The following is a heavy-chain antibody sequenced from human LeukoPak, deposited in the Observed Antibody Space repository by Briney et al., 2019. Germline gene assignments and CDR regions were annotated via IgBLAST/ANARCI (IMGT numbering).Heavy chain of an antibody. CDR3: ARDRSGYDPYYFDY. J-gene: IGHJ4*02. V-gene: IGHV4-38-2*02. D-gene: IGHD5-12*01. CDR1: GYSISSGYY. Sequence: PSETLSLTCAVSGYSISSGYYWGWIRQPPGKGLEWIGSIYHSGSTNYNPSLKSRVTISVDTSKNQFSLKLSSVTAADTAVYYCARDRSGYDPYYFDYWGQGTLVTVSS. CDR2: IYHSGST.